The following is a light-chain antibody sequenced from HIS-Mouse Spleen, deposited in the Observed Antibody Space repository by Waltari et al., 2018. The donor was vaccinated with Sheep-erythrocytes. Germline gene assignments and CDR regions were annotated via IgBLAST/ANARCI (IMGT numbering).Light chain of an antibody. CDR3: CSYAGSSTWV. V-gene: IGLV2-23*01. Sequence: QSALTQPASVSGSPGQSITISCTGTSSDVGSYNLVSCYQHHPGKAPKLMIYEGSKRASGVSNRFSGSKAGNTASLTISGLQAEDEADYYCCSYAGSSTWVFGGGTKLTVL. CDR1: SSDVGSYNL. J-gene: IGLJ3*02. CDR2: EGS.